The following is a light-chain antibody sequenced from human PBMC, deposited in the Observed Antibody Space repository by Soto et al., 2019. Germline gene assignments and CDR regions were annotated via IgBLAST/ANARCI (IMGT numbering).Light chain of an antibody. CDR1: HIVSSK. J-gene: IGKJ4*01. CDR2: GAS. CDR3: QQYNDWPPQLT. V-gene: IGKV3-15*01. Sequence: EILMTQSPATLSVSVGERATLSCRASHIVSSKLAWDQQKPGQAPRLLIYGASTRATDIPARFSGSGSGTDFTLPISSLQSEDFAVYYCQQYNDWPPQLTFGGGTKVEIK.